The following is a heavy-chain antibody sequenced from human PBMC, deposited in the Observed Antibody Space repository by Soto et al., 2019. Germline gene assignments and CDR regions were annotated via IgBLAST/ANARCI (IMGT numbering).Heavy chain of an antibody. CDR1: GYTFTSYG. Sequence: ASVKVSCKASGYTFTSYGISWGRQAPGQGLEWMGWISAYNGNTNYAQKLQGRVTMTTDTSTSTAYMELRSLRSDDTAVYYCARNLAVAAHYYYYGMDVWGQGTTVTVSS. V-gene: IGHV1-18*04. CDR3: ARNLAVAAHYYYYGMDV. CDR2: ISAYNGNT. D-gene: IGHD6-19*01. J-gene: IGHJ6*02.